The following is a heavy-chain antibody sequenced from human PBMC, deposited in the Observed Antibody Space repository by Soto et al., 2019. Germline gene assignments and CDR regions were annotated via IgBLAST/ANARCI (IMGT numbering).Heavy chain of an antibody. CDR3: ARDPSVVVVAATPYYYYGMDV. Sequence: GGSLRLSCAASGFTFSSYWMSWVRQAPGKELQWVANIKQDGSEKYYVDSVKGRFTISRDNAKNSLYLQMNSLRAEDTAVYYCARDPSVVVVAATPYYYYGMDVWGQGTTVTVSS. CDR2: IKQDGSEK. V-gene: IGHV3-7*01. J-gene: IGHJ6*02. CDR1: GFTFSSYW. D-gene: IGHD2-15*01.